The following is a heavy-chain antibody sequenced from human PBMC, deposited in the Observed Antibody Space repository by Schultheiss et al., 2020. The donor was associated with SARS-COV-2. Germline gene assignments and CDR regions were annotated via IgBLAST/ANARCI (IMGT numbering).Heavy chain of an antibody. J-gene: IGHJ4*02. CDR3: ASMATVPPF. V-gene: IGHV3-21*01. CDR2: ISSSSSYI. Sequence: GGSLRLSCAASGFTFSSYGMNWVRQAPGKGLEWVSSISSSSSYIYYADSVKGRFTISRDNSKNTLYLQMSSLTAEDTAVYYCASMATVPPFWGQGTLVTVSS. CDR1: GFTFSSYG. D-gene: IGHD4-17*01.